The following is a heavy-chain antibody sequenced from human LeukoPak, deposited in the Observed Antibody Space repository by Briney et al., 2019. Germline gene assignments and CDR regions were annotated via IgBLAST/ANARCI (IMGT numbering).Heavy chain of an antibody. D-gene: IGHD1-26*01. CDR2: ISSSGSAI. CDR3: AREITAGATDYYGMDV. CDR1: GFTFSSYE. Sequence: GGSLRLSCAASGFTFSSYEMNWVRQAPGKGLEWVSYISSSGSAIYYADSVKGRFIFSRDNAKNSLYLQMNSLRAEDTAVYYCAREITAGATDYYGMDVWGQGTTVTVSS. J-gene: IGHJ6*02. V-gene: IGHV3-48*03.